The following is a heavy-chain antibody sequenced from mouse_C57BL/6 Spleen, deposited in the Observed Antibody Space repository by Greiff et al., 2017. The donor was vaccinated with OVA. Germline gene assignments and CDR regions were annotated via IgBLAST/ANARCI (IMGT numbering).Heavy chain of an antibody. D-gene: IGHD1-1*01. CDR3: ASTDYYGSSFFDD. CDR2: ISYDGSN. CDR1: GYSITSGYY. V-gene: IGHV3-6*01. J-gene: IGHJ2*01. Sequence: DVQLQESGPGLVKPSQSLSLTCSVTGYSITSGYYWNWIRQFPGNKLEWMGYISYDGSNNYNPSLKNRISITRDTSKNQFFLKLNSVTTEDTATYYCASTDYYGSSFFDDWGQGTTLTVSS.